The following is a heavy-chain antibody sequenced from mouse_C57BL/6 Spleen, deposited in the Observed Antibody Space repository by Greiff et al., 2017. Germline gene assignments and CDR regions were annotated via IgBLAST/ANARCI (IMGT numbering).Heavy chain of an antibody. CDR2: IDPSDSYT. CDR3: ARFSTGALFAY. CDR1: GYTFTSYW. Sequence: QVQLQQPGAELVMPGASVKLSCKASGYTFTSYWMHWVKQRPGQGLEWIGEIDPSDSYTNYNQKFKGKTTLTVDTSSSTAYMQLSSLTSEDAAVYYCARFSTGALFAYWGQGTLVTVSA. J-gene: IGHJ3*01. V-gene: IGHV1-69*01.